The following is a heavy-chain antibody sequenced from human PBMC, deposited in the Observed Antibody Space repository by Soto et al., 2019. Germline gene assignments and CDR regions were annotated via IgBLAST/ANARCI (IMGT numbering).Heavy chain of an antibody. CDR2: INPGGGST. CDR3: ARSQGGSSSLDIYYYYYYGMDV. Sequence: ASVKVSCKASGYTFTTYYIHWVRQAPGQGLEWMGIINPGGGSTSYAQKFQGRVTMTRDTSTSTVYMELSSLRSEDTAVYYCARSQGGSSSLDIYYYYYYGMDVWGQGTTVTVSS. D-gene: IGHD2-15*01. J-gene: IGHJ6*02. V-gene: IGHV1-46*01. CDR1: GYTFTTYY.